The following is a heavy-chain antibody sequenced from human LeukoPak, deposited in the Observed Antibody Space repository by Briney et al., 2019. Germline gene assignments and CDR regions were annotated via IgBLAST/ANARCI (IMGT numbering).Heavy chain of an antibody. J-gene: IGHJ4*02. CDR1: GYSFNSYC. Sequence: GESLKISFRASGYSFNSYCIAGVRQMPGKGLEWVGIIYPGDSDTRYSPSFQGQVTISADKSISTAYLQCSSLKASDTAMYYCARYMGYGGYVPGGYWCQGTLVTVSS. CDR2: IYPGDSDT. D-gene: IGHD1-26*01. CDR3: ARYMGYGGYVPGGY. V-gene: IGHV5-51*01.